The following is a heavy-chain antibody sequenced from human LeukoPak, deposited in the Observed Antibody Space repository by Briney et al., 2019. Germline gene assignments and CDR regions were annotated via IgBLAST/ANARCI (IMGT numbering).Heavy chain of an antibody. D-gene: IGHD5-18*01. V-gene: IGHV4-39*01. CDR3: ARHKTWIQLWYFDY. CDR2: IYYSGST. Sequence: SETLSLTCTVSGGSISSSSYYWGWIRQPPGKGLEWIGSIYYSGSTYYNPSLESRVTISVDTSKNQFSLKLSSVTAADTAVYYCARHKTWIQLWYFDYWGQGTLVTVSS. J-gene: IGHJ4*02. CDR1: GGSISSSSYY.